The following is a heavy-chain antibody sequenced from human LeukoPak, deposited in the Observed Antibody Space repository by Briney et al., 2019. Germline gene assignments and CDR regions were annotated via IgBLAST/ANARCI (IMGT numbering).Heavy chain of an antibody. J-gene: IGHJ4*02. Sequence: GGSLRLSCAASGFLVSSYSMHWVRQAPGKGLEFVSAISKNGENTYYANSVKGRFTISRDNSKNTLYLQMNSLRAEDTAVYYCAKEGGGWYSYYFDYWGQGTLVTVSS. V-gene: IGHV3-64*01. CDR3: AKEGGGWYSYYFDY. CDR2: ISKNGENT. D-gene: IGHD6-19*01. CDR1: GFLVSSYS.